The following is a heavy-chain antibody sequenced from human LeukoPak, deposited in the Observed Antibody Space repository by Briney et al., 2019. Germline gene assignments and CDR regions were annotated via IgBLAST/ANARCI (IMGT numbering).Heavy chain of an antibody. D-gene: IGHD3-22*01. V-gene: IGHV1-8*01. Sequence: ASVKVSCKASGYTFTSYGMNWVRQATGQGLEWIRWMNPNSRNTGYAQKFQGRVTLTRSTSLSTPYQQLSSTRSENTAVYYRAHSGYYDSSGYGEYWAQGTLVPVSS. CDR2: MNPNSRNT. CDR3: AHSGYYDSSGYGEY. CDR1: GYTFTSYG. J-gene: IGHJ4*02.